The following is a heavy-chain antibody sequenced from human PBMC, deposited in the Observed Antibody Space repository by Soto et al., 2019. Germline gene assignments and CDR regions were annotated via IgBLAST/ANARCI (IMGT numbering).Heavy chain of an antibody. CDR2: ISSNGGST. CDR1: GVTFSSYA. D-gene: IGHD6-19*01. J-gene: IGHJ2*01. V-gene: IGHV3-64*01. Sequence: CGSLRLSCAASGVTFSSYAMHGVRQAPGKGLEYVSAISSNGGSTYYANSVKGRFTISRDNSKNTLYLQMGSLRAEDMALYYCARDGVAATDYWYFDLWGRGTLVTVSS. CDR3: ARDGVAATDYWYFDL.